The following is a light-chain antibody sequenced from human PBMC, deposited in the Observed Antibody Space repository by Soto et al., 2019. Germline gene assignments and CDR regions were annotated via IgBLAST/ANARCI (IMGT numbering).Light chain of an antibody. J-gene: IGLJ1*01. CDR1: SSDVGGYNY. Sequence: QSALTQPPSASGSPGQSVTISCTGTSSDVGGYNYVSWYQQHPGKAPKLMIYEVSKRPSGVPDRFSGSKSGNTASLTVSGLQAEDEADYYCSSYAGRNNLGVFGTGTNVTVL. CDR2: EVS. V-gene: IGLV2-8*01. CDR3: SSYAGRNNLGV.